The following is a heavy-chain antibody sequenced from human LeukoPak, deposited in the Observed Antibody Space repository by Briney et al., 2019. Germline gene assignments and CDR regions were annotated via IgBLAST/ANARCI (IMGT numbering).Heavy chain of an antibody. Sequence: PVRSLRLSCAASGFTFSSYAMPCVRRAPGKGLGWVAVISYDGSNKYYADSVNGRFTIPRDNSKNTLYLQMNSLRAEDTAVYYCARAGDFWSGYFDYWGQGTLVTVSS. J-gene: IGHJ4*02. CDR3: ARAGDFWSGYFDY. V-gene: IGHV3-30*01. CDR1: GFTFSSYA. D-gene: IGHD3-3*01. CDR2: ISYDGSNK.